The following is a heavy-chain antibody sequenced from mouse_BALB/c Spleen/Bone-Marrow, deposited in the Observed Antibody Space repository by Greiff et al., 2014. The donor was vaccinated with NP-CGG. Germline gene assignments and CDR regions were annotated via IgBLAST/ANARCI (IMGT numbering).Heavy chain of an antibody. CDR3: ASPYGNYDAMDY. CDR2: IYPGDGDT. Sequence: VQLQQSGAELARPGASVKLSCKASGYTFTSYWMQWVKQRPGQGLEWIGAIYPGDGDTRYTQKFRGKATLTADKSSNTAYTQLSSSTSEDSAVYFCASPYGNYDAMDYWGQGTSVTVSS. V-gene: IGHV1-87*01. D-gene: IGHD2-1*01. J-gene: IGHJ4*01. CDR1: GYTFTSYW.